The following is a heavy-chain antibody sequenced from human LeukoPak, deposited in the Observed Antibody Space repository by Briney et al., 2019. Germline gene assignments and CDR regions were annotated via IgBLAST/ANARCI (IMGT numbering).Heavy chain of an antibody. J-gene: IGHJ3*02. V-gene: IGHV3-30*02. CDR1: GFTFSSYG. CDR2: IRYDGSNK. D-gene: IGHD1-26*01. Sequence: GGSLRLSCAASGFTFSSYGMHWVRQAPGKGLEWVAFIRYDGSNKYYADSVKGRFTISRDNSKNTLYLQMNSLRAEDTAVYYCAKDFGLRELQLIHAFDIWGQGTMVTVSS. CDR3: AKDFGLRELQLIHAFDI.